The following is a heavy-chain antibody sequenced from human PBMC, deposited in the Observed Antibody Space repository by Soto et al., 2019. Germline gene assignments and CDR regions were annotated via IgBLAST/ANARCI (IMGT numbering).Heavy chain of an antibody. CDR2: INSDGSST. CDR1: GFTFSSYW. CDR3: ASDSHDYYYYCMDV. Sequence: GGSLRLSCAASGFTFSSYWMHWVRQAPGKGLVWVSRINSDGSSTNYADSVKGRFTISRDNSKNTLYLQMNSLRAEDTAVYYCASDSHDYYYYCMDVWGKGTTVTVSS. J-gene: IGHJ6*03. V-gene: IGHV3-74*01.